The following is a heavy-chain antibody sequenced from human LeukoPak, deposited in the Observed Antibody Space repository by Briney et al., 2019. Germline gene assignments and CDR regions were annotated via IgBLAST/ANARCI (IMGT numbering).Heavy chain of an antibody. J-gene: IGHJ6*02. CDR2: IKQDGSEK. CDR3: ARAADGSGSYYTLLFYYYYYSMDV. CDR1: GFTFSSYW. Sequence: GGSLRLSCAASGFTFSSYWMSWVRQAPGKGLEWVANIKQDGSEKYYVDSVKGRFTISRDNAKNSLYLQMNSLRAEDTAVYYCARAADGSGSYYTLLFYYYYYSMDVWGQGTTVTVSS. D-gene: IGHD3-10*01. V-gene: IGHV3-7*01.